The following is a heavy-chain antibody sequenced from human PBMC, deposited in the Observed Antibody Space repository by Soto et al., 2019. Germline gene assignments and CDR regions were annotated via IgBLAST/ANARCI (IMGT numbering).Heavy chain of an antibody. J-gene: IGHJ1*01. CDR2: IYYSGIT. CDR3: ASAPISTRYPGFFHR. D-gene: IGHD2-2*01. Sequence: SETLSLTCTVSGVSFSSGGYYWTWIRQHPGAGLEWIGYIYYSGITYYNPSLKSRVTISVDTSKNQFSLKMSSVTAADTAVYYCASAPISTRYPGFFHRWGQGSLVTVSS. V-gene: IGHV4-31*03. CDR1: GVSFSSGGYY.